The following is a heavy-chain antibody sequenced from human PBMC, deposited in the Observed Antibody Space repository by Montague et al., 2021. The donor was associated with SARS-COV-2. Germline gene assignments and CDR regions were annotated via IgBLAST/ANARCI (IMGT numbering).Heavy chain of an antibody. CDR3: ARGARQGYGFRLGSFDY. Sequence: SETLSLTCAVYGGSFSGHYWNWIRQPPGKGLEWIGEINHSGSTNNNPSLKSRVTMSVDTSKNQFSLKLSSVTAADTAVYYCARGARQGYGFRLGSFDYWGQGTLVTGSS. D-gene: IGHD3-10*01. V-gene: IGHV4-34*01. J-gene: IGHJ4*02. CDR2: INHSGST. CDR1: GGSFSGHY.